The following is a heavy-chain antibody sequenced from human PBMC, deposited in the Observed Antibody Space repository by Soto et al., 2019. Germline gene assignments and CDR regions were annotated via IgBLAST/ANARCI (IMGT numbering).Heavy chain of an antibody. J-gene: IGHJ4*02. D-gene: IGHD2-21*02. CDR1: GYTFTSYA. CDR3: ARSIVVVTALDY. Sequence: VSVKGSCKTSGYTFTSYAMHWVIQAPGQRLEWMGWINAGNGNTKYSQKFQGRVTITRDTSASTAYMELSSLRSEDTAVYYCARSIVVVTALDYWGQGTLVTVSS. CDR2: INAGNGNT. V-gene: IGHV1-3*01.